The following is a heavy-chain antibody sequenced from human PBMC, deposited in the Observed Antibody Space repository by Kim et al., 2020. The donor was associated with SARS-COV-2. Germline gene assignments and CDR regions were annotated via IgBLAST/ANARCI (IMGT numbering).Heavy chain of an antibody. V-gene: IGHV3-48*02. CDR1: GFTFSSYS. CDR2: ISSSSSTI. D-gene: IGHD1-20*01. J-gene: IGHJ4*02. Sequence: GGSLRLSCAASGFTFSSYSMNWVRQAPGKGLEWVSYISSSSSTIYYADSVKGRFTISRDNAKNSLYLQMNSLRDEDTAVYYCARAVYNWNDAILFDYWGQGTLVTVSS. CDR3: ARAVYNWNDAILFDY.